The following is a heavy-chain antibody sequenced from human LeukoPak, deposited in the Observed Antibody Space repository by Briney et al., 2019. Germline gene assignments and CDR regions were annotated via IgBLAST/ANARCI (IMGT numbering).Heavy chain of an antibody. J-gene: IGHJ6*03. CDR3: AKCSSSGYYYYYMDV. Sequence: GGSLRLSCAASGFTFSSYWMRWVRQAPGKGLVWVSRINSDGSSTSYADSVKGRFTVSRDNAKNTLYLQMNSLRAEDTAVYYCAKCSSSGYYYYYMDVWGKGTTVTISS. CDR2: INSDGSST. CDR1: GFTFSSYW. D-gene: IGHD3-22*01. V-gene: IGHV3-74*01.